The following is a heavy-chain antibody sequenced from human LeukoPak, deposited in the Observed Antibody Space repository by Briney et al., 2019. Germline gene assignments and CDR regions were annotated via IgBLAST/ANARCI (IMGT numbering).Heavy chain of an antibody. CDR3: ARESGVRWPVGFDY. V-gene: IGHV3-33*01. CDR1: GFTFNSYG. J-gene: IGHJ4*02. CDR2: IWYDGSNK. D-gene: IGHD6-19*01. Sequence: PGRSLRLSCAASGFTFNSYGMHWVRQAPGKGLEWVAVIWYDGSNKYYADSVKGRFTISRDNSENTLYLQMDILRAEDTAVYCCARESGVRWPVGFDYWGQGTLVTVSS.